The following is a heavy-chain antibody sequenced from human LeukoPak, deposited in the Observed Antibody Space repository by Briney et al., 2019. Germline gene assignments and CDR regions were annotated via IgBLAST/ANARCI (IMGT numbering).Heavy chain of an antibody. J-gene: IGHJ6*03. CDR3: AKERVGDIVVVVAATRPYYYYYMDV. CDR2: IGGSGGYHT. Sequence: GGTLRLSCAASGFTFSNYGMNWVRQTPGKGLEWVSGIGGSGGYHTYYADSVRGRFTISRDNSKNTLYLQMNSLRAEDTAVYYCAKERVGDIVVVVAATRPYYYYYMDVWGKGTTVTISS. D-gene: IGHD2-15*01. V-gene: IGHV3-23*01. CDR1: GFTFSNYG.